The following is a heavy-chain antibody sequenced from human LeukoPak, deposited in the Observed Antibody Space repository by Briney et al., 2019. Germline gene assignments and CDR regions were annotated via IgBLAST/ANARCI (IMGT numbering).Heavy chain of an antibody. CDR2: MRYDGSNK. D-gene: IGHD3-10*01. CDR3: AKASPYGSGSYYGMDV. Sequence: GGSLRLSCAASGFTFSSYGMHWVRQAPGKGLEWVAFMRYDGSNKYYAGSVKGRFTISRDNSKNTLYLQMNSLRAEDTAVYYCAKASPYGSGSYYGMDVWGQGTTVTVSS. V-gene: IGHV3-30*02. J-gene: IGHJ6*02. CDR1: GFTFSSYG.